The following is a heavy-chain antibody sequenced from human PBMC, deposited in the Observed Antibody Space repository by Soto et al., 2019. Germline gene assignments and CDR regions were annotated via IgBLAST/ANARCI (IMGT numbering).Heavy chain of an antibody. V-gene: IGHV4-59*01. J-gene: IGHJ4*02. CDR3: ARSLAAAGTFYY. CDR1: GGSISSYY. Sequence: SETLSLTCTVSGGSISSYYWSWIRQPPGKGLEWIGYIYYSGSTNYNPSLKSRVTISVDTSKNQFSLKLSSVTAADTAVYYCARSLAAAGTFYYWGQGTLVTVSS. D-gene: IGHD6-13*01. CDR2: IYYSGST.